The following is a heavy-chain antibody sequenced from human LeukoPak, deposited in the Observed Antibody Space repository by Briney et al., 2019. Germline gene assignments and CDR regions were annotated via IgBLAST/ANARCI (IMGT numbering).Heavy chain of an antibody. D-gene: IGHD3-3*01. V-gene: IGHV3-48*02. CDR2: ITSDAKTI. CDR1: GFKFSIYS. CDR3: ARSVEGSFDY. J-gene: IGHJ4*02. Sequence: GGSLRLSCAASGFKFSIYSMNWVRQAPGKGLEWVSYITSDAKTIYYAGSVKGRFTISRDKAKNSVYLQMDSLRHEDTAVYYCARSVEGSFDYWGQGILVTVSS.